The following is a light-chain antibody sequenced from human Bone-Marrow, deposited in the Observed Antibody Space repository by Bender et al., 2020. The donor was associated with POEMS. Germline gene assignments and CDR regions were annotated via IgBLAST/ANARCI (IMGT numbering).Light chain of an antibody. CDR2: DVT. J-gene: IGLJ1*01. V-gene: IGLV2-14*03. CDR1: RSDVGGYNY. Sequence: QSALTQPASLSGSPGQSITISCTGSRSDVGGYNYVSWYQHRPGEAPKLMIYDVTTRPSGVSLRFSGSKFGNTASLTVSGLQGEDEADYYCSSYAGSDKFVFGSGTQVTVL. CDR3: SSYAGSDKFV.